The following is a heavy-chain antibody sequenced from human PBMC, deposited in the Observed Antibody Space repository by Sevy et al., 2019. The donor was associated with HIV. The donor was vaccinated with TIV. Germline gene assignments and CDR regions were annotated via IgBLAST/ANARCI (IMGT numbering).Heavy chain of an antibody. CDR2: ITPYNGNS. CDR1: GYIFHNYG. D-gene: IGHD3-16*01. Sequence: ASVKVSCTTSGYIFHNYGITWVRQAPGQGLEWVGGITPYNGNSFYAKKFHGRVTITAETSTTTTYMELRRLASDDTATYYCARDLGLRLGEFSSFYWGQGTLLTVSS. CDR3: ARDLGLRLGEFSSFY. V-gene: IGHV1-18*04. J-gene: IGHJ4*02.